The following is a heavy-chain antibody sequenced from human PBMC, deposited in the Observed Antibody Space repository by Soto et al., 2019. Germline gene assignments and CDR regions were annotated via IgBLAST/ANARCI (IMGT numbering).Heavy chain of an antibody. CDR2: ISYDGSNK. CDR3: ARDPRPSSSWYDWFDP. D-gene: IGHD6-13*01. Sequence: GGSLRLSCAASGFTFSSYAMHWVRQAPGKGLEWVAVISYDGSNKYYADSVKGRFTISRDNSKNTLYLQMNSLRAEDTAVYYCARDPRPSSSWYDWFDPWGQGTLVTVSS. V-gene: IGHV3-30-3*01. J-gene: IGHJ5*02. CDR1: GFTFSSYA.